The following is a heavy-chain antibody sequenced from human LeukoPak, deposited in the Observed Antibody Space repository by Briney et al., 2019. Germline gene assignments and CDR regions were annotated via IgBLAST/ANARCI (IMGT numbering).Heavy chain of an antibody. CDR1: GYTFTSHY. V-gene: IGHV1-46*01. D-gene: IGHD2-15*01. Sequence: ASVKVSCKASGYTFTSHYVHWVRQAPGQGLEWMAIINPIAGITSYAQKIQGRATMTRDTSTSTVYMELSSLRSDDTAVYYCARVLGYCSGGSCYFDYWGQGTLVAVSS. CDR3: ARVLGYCSGGSCYFDY. CDR2: INPIAGIT. J-gene: IGHJ4*02.